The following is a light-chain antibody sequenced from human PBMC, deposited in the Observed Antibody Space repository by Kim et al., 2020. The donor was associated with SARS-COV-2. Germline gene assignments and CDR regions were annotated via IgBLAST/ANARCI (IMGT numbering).Light chain of an antibody. CDR1: SSNIGTRP. CDR2: SDN. V-gene: IGLV1-44*01. CDR3: AAWDDSLNGRL. J-gene: IGLJ2*01. Sequence: QSVLTQPPSASGTPGQRVTISCSGRSSNIGTRPVNWYQQLPGTAPKLLIYSDNQRPSGVPDRFSGSKSGTSASLAISGLQSEDEGDYYCAAWDDSLNGRLFGGGTKLTVL.